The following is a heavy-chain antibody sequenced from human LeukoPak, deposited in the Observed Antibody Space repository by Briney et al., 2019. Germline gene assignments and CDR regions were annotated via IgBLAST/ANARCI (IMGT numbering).Heavy chain of an antibody. J-gene: IGHJ5*02. CDR1: GGSISSSSYY. CDR3: ARTVPPHYYGSGSPTHVDP. V-gene: IGHV4-39*01. CDR2: IYYSGST. D-gene: IGHD3-10*01. Sequence: SETLSLTCTVSGGSISSSSYYWGWIRQPPGKGLEWIGSIYYSGSTYYNPSLKSRVTISVDTSKNQFSLKLSSVTAADTAVYYCARTVPPHYYGSGSPTHVDPWGQGTLVTVSS.